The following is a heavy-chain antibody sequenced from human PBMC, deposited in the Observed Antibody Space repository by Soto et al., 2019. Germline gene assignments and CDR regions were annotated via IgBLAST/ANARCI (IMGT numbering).Heavy chain of an antibody. V-gene: IGHV3-13*01. CDR1: GFTFSSYD. Sequence: PGGSLRLSCAASGFTFSSYDMHWVRQATGKGLEWVSAIGTAGDTYYPSSVKGRFTISRENAKNSLYLQMNSLRAEDTAVYYCARGHCSGGSCYLVDYWGQGTLVTVSS. CDR2: IGTAGDT. J-gene: IGHJ4*02. D-gene: IGHD2-15*01. CDR3: ARGHCSGGSCYLVDY.